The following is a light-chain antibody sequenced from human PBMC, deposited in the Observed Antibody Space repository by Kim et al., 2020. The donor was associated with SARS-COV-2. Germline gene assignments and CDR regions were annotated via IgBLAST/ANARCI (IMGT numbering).Light chain of an antibody. Sequence: ASGGDKGTITCRASQGINNYLAWYQQKPGKVPKLLIYPASTLQSGVPSRFGGSGSGTDFTLTINSLQPEDVATYYCQQTSRAPRTFGQGTKVDIK. CDR2: PAS. J-gene: IGKJ1*01. V-gene: IGKV1-27*01. CDR1: QGINNY. CDR3: QQTSRAPRT.